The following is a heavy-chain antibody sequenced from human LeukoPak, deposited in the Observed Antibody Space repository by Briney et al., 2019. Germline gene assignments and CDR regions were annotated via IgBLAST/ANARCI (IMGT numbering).Heavy chain of an antibody. D-gene: IGHD3-22*01. J-gene: IGHJ4*02. Sequence: ASVKVSCKASGYTFTRYYIHWVRHAPGQGLEWMGIINPSGGSTSYAQKFQGRVTMTRDMSTSTVYMELSSLRSEDTAVYYCARAGYYASCGSPLFDYWGQGTLVTVSS. CDR1: GYTFTRYY. CDR3: ARAGYYASCGSPLFDY. CDR2: INPSGGST. V-gene: IGHV1-46*01.